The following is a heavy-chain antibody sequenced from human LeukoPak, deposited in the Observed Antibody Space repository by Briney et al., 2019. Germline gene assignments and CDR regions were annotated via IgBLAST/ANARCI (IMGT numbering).Heavy chain of an antibody. CDR3: ARSDGYGLVGI. CDR2: IYYSGTT. V-gene: IGHV4-39*02. CDR1: GGSISSSSYY. J-gene: IGHJ3*02. D-gene: IGHD3-10*01. Sequence: SETLSLTCAVSGGSISSSSYYWGWIRQPPGKGLEWIGSIYYSGTTYYNPSLKSRVTIYVDTSKNHFSLKLSSVTAADTAVYYRARSDGYGLVGIWGQGTMVTVSS.